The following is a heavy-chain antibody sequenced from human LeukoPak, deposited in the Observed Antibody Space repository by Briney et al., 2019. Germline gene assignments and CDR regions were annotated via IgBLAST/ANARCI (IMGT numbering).Heavy chain of an antibody. CDR1: GFTFSSYG. CDR2: ISGSGGST. J-gene: IGHJ4*02. V-gene: IGHV3-23*01. D-gene: IGHD1-26*01. CDR3: AEGSGSYLSPLYYFDY. Sequence: GGSLRLSCAASGFTFSSYGMSWVRQAPGKGLEWVSAISGSGGSTYYADSVKGRFTISRDNSKNTLYLQMNSLRAGDTAVYYCAEGSGSYLSPLYYFDYWGQGTLVTVSS.